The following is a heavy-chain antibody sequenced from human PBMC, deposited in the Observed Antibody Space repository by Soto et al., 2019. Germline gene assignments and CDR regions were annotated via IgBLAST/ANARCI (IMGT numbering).Heavy chain of an antibody. D-gene: IGHD6-13*01. CDR2: IYSAGSA. Sequence: PGGSLRLSCAASGCTVSSCHMIWVRQAPGKGLEWVSVIYSAGSADFADSEKGRFTISRDNSKNTLYLQMSSLRAEDTAVYYCARVHSRSYHFFDYWGQGTLVTVSS. CDR1: GCTVSSCH. V-gene: IGHV3-66*01. CDR3: ARVHSRSYHFFDY. J-gene: IGHJ4*02.